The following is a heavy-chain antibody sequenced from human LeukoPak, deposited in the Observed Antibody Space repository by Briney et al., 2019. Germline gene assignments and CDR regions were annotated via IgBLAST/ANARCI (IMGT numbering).Heavy chain of an antibody. J-gene: IGHJ4*02. CDR1: GGSVSSGSYY. CDR3: ARDQFGVAAP. Sequence: PSETLSLTCTVSGGSVSSGSYYWSWIRQPPGKGLEWIGYIYYSGSTNYNPSLKSRVTISVDTSKNQFSLKLSSVTAADTAVYYCARDQFGVAAPWGQGTLVTVSS. V-gene: IGHV4-61*01. CDR2: IYYSGST. D-gene: IGHD2-15*01.